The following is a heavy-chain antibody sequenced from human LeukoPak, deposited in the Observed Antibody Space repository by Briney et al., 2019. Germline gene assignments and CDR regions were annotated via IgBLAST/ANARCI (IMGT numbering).Heavy chain of an antibody. J-gene: IGHJ4*02. CDR2: ISGSGGTT. V-gene: IGHV3-23*01. Sequence: GWSLRLSCAASGFTFGTYDMSWVRQAPGKGLEWVSAISGSGGTTYYADSVKGRFTISRDNAKNSLYLQMNRLRVEDTALYYCARVPRELMWYYFDYWGQGTLVTVSS. CDR1: GFTFGTYD. CDR3: ARVPRELMWYYFDY. D-gene: IGHD2-21*01.